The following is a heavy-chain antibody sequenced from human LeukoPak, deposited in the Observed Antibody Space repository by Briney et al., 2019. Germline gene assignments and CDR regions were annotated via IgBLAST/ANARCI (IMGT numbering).Heavy chain of an antibody. J-gene: IGHJ4*02. D-gene: IGHD3-10*01. CDR2: IPGGGGTI. CDR1: GFTFSNHE. V-gene: IGHV3-48*03. Sequence: GGSLRLSCVASGFTFSNHEMHWVRQTPDKGLEWVAHIPGGGGTIYYAASVKGRFTISRDNAQNMVYLQMNSLRVEDTAVYYCARDLVLGSGSYGQWGQGTLVTVSS. CDR3: ARDLVLGSGSYGQ.